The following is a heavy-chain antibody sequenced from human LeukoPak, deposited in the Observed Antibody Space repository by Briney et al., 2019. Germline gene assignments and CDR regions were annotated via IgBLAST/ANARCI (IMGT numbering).Heavy chain of an antibody. J-gene: IGHJ4*02. CDR2: IYAGGST. V-gene: IGHV3-66*01. CDR1: GFTVSSNY. Sequence: GGSLRLSCAASGFTVSSNYMSWVRQAPGKGLEWVSVIYAGGSTHYADSVKGRFTISRDNSKNTLYLQMNSLTTEDTAVYYCARAVVGTSCYGYWGQGTLVTVSS. CDR3: ARAVVGTSCYGY. D-gene: IGHD2-2*01.